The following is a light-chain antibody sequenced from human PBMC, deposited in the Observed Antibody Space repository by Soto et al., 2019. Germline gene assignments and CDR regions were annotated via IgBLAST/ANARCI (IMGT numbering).Light chain of an antibody. V-gene: IGKV3-20*01. J-gene: IGKJ5*01. CDR2: GAS. CDR3: QQHVTSPIT. Sequence: ENVLTQSPGTLSLSPGERATLSCRASQTVSSYLTWYQQRPGQAPRLLIYGASKRATGIPDRLSGSGSGTDFTLTISRLKTEDFALYYCQQHVTSPITFGQGTRLEIK. CDR1: QTVSSY.